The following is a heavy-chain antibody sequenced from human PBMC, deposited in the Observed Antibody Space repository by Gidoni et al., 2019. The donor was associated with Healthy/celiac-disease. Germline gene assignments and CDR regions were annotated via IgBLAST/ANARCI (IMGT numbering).Heavy chain of an antibody. V-gene: IGHV1-69*01. CDR2: IIPIFGTA. D-gene: IGHD3-22*01. J-gene: IGHJ4*02. CDR1: GGTFSSYA. CDR3: ARDNRYYDSSGYPPFDY. Sequence: QVQLVQSGAEVKKPGSSVKVSCKASGGTFSSYAISWVRQAPGQGLEWMGGIIPIFGTANYAQKFQGRVTITADESTSTAYMELSSLRSEDTAVYYCARDNRYYDSSGYPPFDYWGQGTLVTVSS.